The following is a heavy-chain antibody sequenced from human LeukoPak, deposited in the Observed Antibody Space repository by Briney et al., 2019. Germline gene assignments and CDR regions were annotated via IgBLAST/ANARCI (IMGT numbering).Heavy chain of an antibody. CDR1: GYTFTGYY. D-gene: IGHD2-2*02. V-gene: IGHV1-2*02. CDR3: ARCRGSSSTSCYRDLDY. CDR2: INPNSGGT. J-gene: IGHJ4*02. Sequence: ASVKVSCKASGYTFTGYYMHWVRQAPGQGLEWMGWINPNSGGTNYAQKFQGRVTMTRDTSISTAYMELSRLRSDDTAVYYCARCRGSSSTSCYRDLDYWGQGTLVTVSS.